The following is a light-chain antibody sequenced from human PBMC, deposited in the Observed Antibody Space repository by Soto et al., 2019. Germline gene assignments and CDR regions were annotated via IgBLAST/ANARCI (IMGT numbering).Light chain of an antibody. J-gene: IGKJ1*01. CDR3: QQYGSAPRT. V-gene: IGKV3-20*01. CDR1: QSVSSNY. Sequence: EIVLTQSPGTLSFSPGERATLSCRASQSVSSNYLAWYQQKAGQSPRLLISGASSRATGIPDRFSGSGSGTDFTLTISRLEPEDFAVYYCQQYGSAPRTFGQGTKVEIK. CDR2: GAS.